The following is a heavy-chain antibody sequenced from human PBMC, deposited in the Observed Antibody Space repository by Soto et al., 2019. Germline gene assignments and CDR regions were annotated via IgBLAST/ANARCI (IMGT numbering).Heavy chain of an antibody. CDR3: ARGEYYYDSSGYSFPDSFDI. CDR1: GYTFTSYG. V-gene: IGHV1-18*01. Sequence: QVQLVQSGAEVKKPGASVKVSCKASGYTFTSYGLSWVRQAPGQGREWMGWLSAYNGNTNYAQKLQCRVTMTTDTSTSTAYMELRSLRSDDTAVYYCARGEYYYDSSGYSFPDSFDIWGQGTMVTVSS. D-gene: IGHD3-22*01. J-gene: IGHJ3*02. CDR2: LSAYNGNT.